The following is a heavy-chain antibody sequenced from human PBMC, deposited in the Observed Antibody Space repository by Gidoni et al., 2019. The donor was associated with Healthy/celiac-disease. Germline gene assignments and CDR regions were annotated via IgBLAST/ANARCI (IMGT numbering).Heavy chain of an antibody. J-gene: IGHJ1*01. CDR2: INHSGST. V-gene: IGHV4-34*01. CDR1: GGSFSGYY. Sequence: QVQLQQWGAGLLKPSETLSLTCAVYGGSFSGYYWSWIRQPPGKGLEWIGEINHSGSTNYNPSLKSRVTISVDTSKNQFSLKLSSVTAADTAVYYCARGFYYYDSSGPVGYFQHWGQGTLVTVSS. CDR3: ARGFYYYDSSGPVGYFQH. D-gene: IGHD3-22*01.